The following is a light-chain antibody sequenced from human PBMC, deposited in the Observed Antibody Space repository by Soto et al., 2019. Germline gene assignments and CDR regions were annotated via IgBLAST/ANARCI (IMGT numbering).Light chain of an antibody. CDR1: GASSD. CDR2: GNN. J-gene: IGLJ1*01. CDR3: QSFDSSRSALYV. Sequence: QSVLTQPPSVSGAPGQRVTISCIGASSDVHWYQHLPGTAPKLLIYGNNIRPSGVPHRFSGSKSGTSASLAITALHAEDEADNYCQSFDSSRSALYVFGTGTKLTVL. V-gene: IGLV1-40*01.